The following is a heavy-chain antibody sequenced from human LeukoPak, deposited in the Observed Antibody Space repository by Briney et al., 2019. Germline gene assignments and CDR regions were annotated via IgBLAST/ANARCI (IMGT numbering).Heavy chain of an antibody. CDR3: AREAVAGPNDAFDI. V-gene: IGHV1-2*04. CDR1: GYTFTGYY. Sequence: GASVKVSCKASGYTFTGYYMHWVRQAPGQGLEWMGWINPNSGGTNYAQKFQGWVTMTRDTSISTAYMELSRLRSDDTAVYYCAREAVAGPNDAFDIWGQGTMVTVSS. CDR2: INPNSGGT. J-gene: IGHJ3*02. D-gene: IGHD6-19*01.